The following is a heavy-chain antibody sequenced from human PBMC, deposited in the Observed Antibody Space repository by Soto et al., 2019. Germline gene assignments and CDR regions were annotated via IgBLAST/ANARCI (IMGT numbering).Heavy chain of an antibody. CDR1: GGSISSGGYY. D-gene: IGHD3-22*01. CDR3: ARDGLDSSGYYPYYYYYGMDV. Sequence: SETLSLTCTVSGGSISSGGYYWSRIRQHPGKGLEWIGYIYYSGSTYYNPSLKSRVTISVDTSKNQFSLKLSSVTAADTAVYYCARDGLDSSGYYPYYYYYGMDVWGQGTTVTVSS. J-gene: IGHJ6*02. CDR2: IYYSGST. V-gene: IGHV4-31*03.